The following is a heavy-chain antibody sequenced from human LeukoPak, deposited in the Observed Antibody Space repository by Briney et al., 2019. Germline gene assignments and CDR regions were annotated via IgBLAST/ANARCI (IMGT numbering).Heavy chain of an antibody. D-gene: IGHD3-10*01. J-gene: IGHJ6*02. Sequence: PGGSLRLSCAASGFTLSSYAMSWVRQAPGKGLEWVSTISDGGGSTYYADSVKGRFTISRDNYKNTLYLQMDSLRAEDMAMYYCAKVPYSDYGSGRPPFMDVWGQGTTVAVSS. CDR2: ISDGGGST. V-gene: IGHV3-23*01. CDR3: AKVPYSDYGSGRPPFMDV. CDR1: GFTLSSYA.